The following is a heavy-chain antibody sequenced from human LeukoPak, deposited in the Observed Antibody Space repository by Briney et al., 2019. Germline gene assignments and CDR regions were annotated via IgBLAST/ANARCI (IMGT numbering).Heavy chain of an antibody. J-gene: IGHJ6*03. Sequence: SVKVSCKASGGTFSSYAISWVRQAPGQGLEWMGGIIPIFGTANYAQKFQGRVTITADESTSTAYMELRSLRSEDTAVYSCAREAVVVPAAMGDYYYYMDVWGKGTTVTVSS. V-gene: IGHV1-69*01. D-gene: IGHD2-2*01. CDR1: GGTFSSYA. CDR2: IIPIFGTA. CDR3: AREAVVVPAAMGDYYYYMDV.